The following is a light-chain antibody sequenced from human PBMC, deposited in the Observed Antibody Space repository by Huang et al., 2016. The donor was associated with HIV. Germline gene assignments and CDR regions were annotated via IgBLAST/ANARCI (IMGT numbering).Light chain of an antibody. CDR3: QQYDTWPPLT. Sequence: ILLTQFPATLSVSLGQRVTLSCRASQSVGGKLAWYQQRPGQAPRLLIYGASTRVPTMPDRFSGGGSWTEFTLTISSLQSEDFAVYYCQQYDTWPPLTFGGGTKV. J-gene: IGKJ4*01. CDR2: GAS. CDR1: QSVGGK. V-gene: IGKV3-15*01.